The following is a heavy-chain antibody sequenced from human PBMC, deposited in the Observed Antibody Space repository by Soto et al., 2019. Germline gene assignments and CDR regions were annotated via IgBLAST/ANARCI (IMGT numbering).Heavy chain of an antibody. V-gene: IGHV4-31*03. D-gene: IGHD6-13*01. CDR2: IYYSGST. CDR1: GGSISSGGYY. Sequence: QVQLQESGPGLVKPSQTLSLTCTVSGGSISSGGYYWSWIRQHPGKGLERIGYIYYSGSTYYNPSLKSRVTISVDTSKNQFSLKLSSVTAADTAVYYCARDAAAASYYYYGMDVWGQGTTVTVSS. CDR3: ARDAAAASYYYYGMDV. J-gene: IGHJ6*02.